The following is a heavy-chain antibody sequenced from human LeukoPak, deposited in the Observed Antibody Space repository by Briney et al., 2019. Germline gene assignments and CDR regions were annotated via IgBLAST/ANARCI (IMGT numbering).Heavy chain of an antibody. CDR1: GGSISSGGYY. J-gene: IGHJ3*02. CDR3: ARDPSFDAYRSDAFDI. D-gene: IGHD2-2*01. Sequence: PSETLSLTCTVSGGSISSGGYYWSWIRQHPGKGLEWIGYIYYSGSTYYNPSLKSRVTISVDTSKNQFSLKLSSVTAADTAVYYCARDPSFDAYRSDAFDIWGQGTMVTVSS. CDR2: IYYSGST. V-gene: IGHV4-31*03.